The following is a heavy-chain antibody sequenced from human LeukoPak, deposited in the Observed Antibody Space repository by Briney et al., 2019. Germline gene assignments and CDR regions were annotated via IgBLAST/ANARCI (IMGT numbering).Heavy chain of an antibody. D-gene: IGHD2-8*02. CDR1: GFTFSSYA. Sequence: GGSLRLSCAASGFTFSSYAMSWVRQAPGKGLEWVANIKEDGSKTFYVDSVKGRFTISRDNAKNSLYLQMNSLRAEDTAVYYCAKAVGYYYYYMDVWGKGTTVTISS. CDR2: IKEDGSKT. J-gene: IGHJ6*03. CDR3: AKAVGYYYYYMDV. V-gene: IGHV3-7*03.